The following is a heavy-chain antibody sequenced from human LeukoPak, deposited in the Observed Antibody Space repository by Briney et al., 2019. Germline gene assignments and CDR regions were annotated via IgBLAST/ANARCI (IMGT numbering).Heavy chain of an antibody. V-gene: IGHV3-7*01. D-gene: IGHD3-16*02. CDR3: ARDAYDYVWGSYRKGFDY. CDR1: GFTFSSHW. CDR2: IKQDASDK. Sequence: PGGSLRLSCAASGFTFSSHWMSWVRQAPGKGLEWVAYIKQDASDKYYVDSMKGRFTISRDNAKNSLYLQMNSLRAEDTAVYYCARDAYDYVWGSYRKGFDYWGQGTLVTVSS. J-gene: IGHJ4*02.